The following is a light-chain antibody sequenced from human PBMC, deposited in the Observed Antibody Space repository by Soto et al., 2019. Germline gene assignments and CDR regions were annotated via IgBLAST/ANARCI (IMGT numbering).Light chain of an antibody. CDR1: QSVSSSF. Sequence: EIVLTQSPGTLSLSPGERATLSCRASQSVSSSFLAWYQQKPGQAPRLLIYGASIRATGIPDRFSGSGSGTDYTLTNSRVEPEDVAVYYCQQYGSAPWTFGQGTKVEIK. CDR3: QQYGSAPWT. V-gene: IGKV3-20*01. J-gene: IGKJ1*01. CDR2: GAS.